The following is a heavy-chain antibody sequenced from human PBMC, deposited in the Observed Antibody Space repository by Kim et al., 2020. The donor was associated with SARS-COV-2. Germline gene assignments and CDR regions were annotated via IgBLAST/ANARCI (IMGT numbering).Heavy chain of an antibody. CDR3: AREVEPEHAFDI. V-gene: IGHV7-4-1*02. Sequence: TYAQGLTGRFVFSLDTSVSTAYLQISSLKAEDTAVYYCAREVEPEHAFDIWGQGTMVTVSS. J-gene: IGHJ3*02.